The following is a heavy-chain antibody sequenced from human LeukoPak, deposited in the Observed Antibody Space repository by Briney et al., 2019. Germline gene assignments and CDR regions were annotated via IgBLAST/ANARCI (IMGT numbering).Heavy chain of an antibody. V-gene: IGHV3-23*01. CDR2: MSAGVTRT. J-gene: IGHJ4*02. CDR3: SKGGGRGDYDLTGRFSTHFDS. Sequence: AGGSLTLSCAAAAFIFPTYAMGWVRQAPRKWPVWVSAMSAGVTRTYYADSVTGRFTISRDNSKNTAYLQMNSLRGEDTAVYFCSKGGGRGDYDLTGRFSTHFDSWGQGTLVVVSS. CDR1: AFIFPTYA. D-gene: IGHD4-17*01.